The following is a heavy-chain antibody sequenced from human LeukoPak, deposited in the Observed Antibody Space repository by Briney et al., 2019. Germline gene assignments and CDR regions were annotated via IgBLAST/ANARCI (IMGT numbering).Heavy chain of an antibody. CDR2: INPNSGDT. CDR1: GYTFTGHC. Sequence: ASVKVSCKASGYTFTGHCMYWVRQAPGQGLEWMGWINPNSGDTNYAQKFQGRVTMTRDTSISTAYMDLNRLASDGTAVYYCARRLTTSQDLDYWGQGTLVTVSS. D-gene: IGHD2-2*01. J-gene: IGHJ4*02. V-gene: IGHV1-2*02. CDR3: ARRLTTSQDLDY.